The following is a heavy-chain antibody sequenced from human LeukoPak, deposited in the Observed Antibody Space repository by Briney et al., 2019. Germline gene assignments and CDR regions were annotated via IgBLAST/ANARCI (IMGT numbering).Heavy chain of an antibody. CDR3: ARNAYCGGDCYTQFYFDY. J-gene: IGHJ4*02. V-gene: IGHV1-46*01. CDR2: INPSGGST. D-gene: IGHD2-21*02. Sequence: ASVKVSCKASGYTFTSYYMHWVRQAPGQGLEWMGIINPSGGSTSYAQKFQGRVTMTRDTSTSTVYMELSSLRSEDTAVYYCARNAYCGGDCYTQFYFDYWGQGTLDTVSS. CDR1: GYTFTSYY.